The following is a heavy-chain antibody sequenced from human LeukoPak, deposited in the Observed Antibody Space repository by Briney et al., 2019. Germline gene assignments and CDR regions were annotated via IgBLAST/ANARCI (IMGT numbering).Heavy chain of an antibody. Sequence: PGGSLRLSCAASGFTFSNYPMHWVRQAPGKGLEWVAVISYDGSNKYYADSVKGRFSIYRDNSKNTLYLQMNSLRAEDTAVYYCAKDVDRSSTSLFDYWGQGTLVTVSS. CDR1: GFTFSNYP. J-gene: IGHJ4*02. V-gene: IGHV3-30-3*01. D-gene: IGHD2-2*01. CDR3: AKDVDRSSTSLFDY. CDR2: ISYDGSNK.